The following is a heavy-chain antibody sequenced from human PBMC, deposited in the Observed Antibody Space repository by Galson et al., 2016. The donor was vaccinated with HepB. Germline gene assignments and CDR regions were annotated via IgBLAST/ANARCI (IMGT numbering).Heavy chain of an antibody. CDR1: GGTFSSYA. CDR2: IIPIFGPA. D-gene: IGHD2/OR15-2a*01. V-gene: IGHV1-69*13. Sequence: SVKVSCKASGGTFSSYAFNWVRQAPGLGLEWMGGIIPIFGPANYAQKLQGRVTITADESTSTAYMELSSLRSEDTAVYYCASARVLTAFNWFDPWGQGTLVTVSS. CDR3: ASARVLTAFNWFDP. J-gene: IGHJ5*02.